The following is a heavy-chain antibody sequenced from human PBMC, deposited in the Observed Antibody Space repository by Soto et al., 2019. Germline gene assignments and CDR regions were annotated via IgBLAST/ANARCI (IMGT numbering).Heavy chain of an antibody. D-gene: IGHD3-22*01. J-gene: IGHJ4*02. CDR3: ATNHDDISGRTPLLFDY. CDR1: GDSIGTGGYY. CDR2: IHYSGNT. Sequence: QVQLQESGPGLVKPSQTLSLTCTVSGDSIGTGGYYWDWIRQHPGKGPDWIGYIHYSGNTYYNPSHKSRLTISLDTSKNQFSLPLSSVTAADTAVYYCATNHDDISGRTPLLFDYWGQGTLVTVSS. V-gene: IGHV4-31*03.